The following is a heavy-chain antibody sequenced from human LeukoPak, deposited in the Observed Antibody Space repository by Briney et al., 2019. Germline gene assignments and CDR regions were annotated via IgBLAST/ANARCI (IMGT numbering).Heavy chain of an antibody. CDR1: GGTFSSYA. CDR3: ARGPGDGPTNLYDY. V-gene: IGHV1-69*13. D-gene: IGHD7-27*01. CDR2: IIPICGTA. Sequence: SVKVSCKSSGGTFSSYAISWVRQAPAQGLEWMGGIIPICGTANSAQKFEGRVTITADESTRTAYMELRSLRSEDRAVYYCARGPGDGPTNLYDYWGQGTLVTVSS. J-gene: IGHJ4*02.